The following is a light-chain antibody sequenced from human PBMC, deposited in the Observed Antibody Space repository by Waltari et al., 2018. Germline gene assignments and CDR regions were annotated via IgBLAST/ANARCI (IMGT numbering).Light chain of an antibody. J-gene: IGLJ2*01. Sequence: SYVLTQPPSVSVAPGKTARITCGGNNIGSKSGHWYQQKPGQAPGLGVDDDSDRPSGVPERVSGSNSGNTAALTISRVEAGDEADYYCQVWDSSSDHVVFGGGTKLTVL. CDR1: NIGSKS. CDR3: QVWDSSSDHVV. CDR2: DDS. V-gene: IGLV3-21*03.